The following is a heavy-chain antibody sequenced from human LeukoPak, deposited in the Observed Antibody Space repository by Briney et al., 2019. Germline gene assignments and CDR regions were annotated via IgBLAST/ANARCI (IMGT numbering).Heavy chain of an antibody. CDR2: INHSGST. Sequence: SETLSLTCAVYGGSFSGYYWSWIRQPPGKGLEWIGEINHSGSTNYNPSLKSRVTISVDTSKNQFSLKLSSVTAADTAVYYCARRLGSSSWYKVYYYMDVWGKGTTVTVSS. CDR3: ARRLGSSSWYKVYYYMDV. CDR1: GGSFSGYY. D-gene: IGHD6-13*01. V-gene: IGHV4-34*01. J-gene: IGHJ6*03.